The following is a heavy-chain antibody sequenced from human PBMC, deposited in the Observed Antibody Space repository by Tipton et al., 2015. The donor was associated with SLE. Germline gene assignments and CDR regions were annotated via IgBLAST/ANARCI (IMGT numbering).Heavy chain of an antibody. J-gene: IGHJ4*02. V-gene: IGHV4-39*01. D-gene: IGHD5-18*01. Sequence: LRLSCAASGFTFSSYSMNWIRQPPGKGLEWIGNVYYSGTTYYNPSLKSRVTISVDTSKNQFSLKVNSVTAADTAVYYCGRQVVLTRGYSYGHFDHWGQGTLVIVSS. CDR1: GFTFSSYS. CDR3: GRQVVLTRGYSYGHFDH. CDR2: VYYSGTT.